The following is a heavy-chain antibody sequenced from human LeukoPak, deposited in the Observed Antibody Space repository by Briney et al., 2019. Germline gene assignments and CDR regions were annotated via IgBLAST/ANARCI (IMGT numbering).Heavy chain of an antibody. J-gene: IGHJ6*03. CDR3: TRAQEKFVWSYYMDV. CDR2: IRTKPYGGTP. Sequence: GGSLRLSCTASGFTFGDYAMGWVRQAPGKGLEWGAFIRTKPYGGTPEYGASVKGKFTVSRDDSKSIAYLQMISLTTEDTAVYYCTRAQEKFVWSYYMDVWGTGTTVTVSS. D-gene: IGHD3-9*01. CDR1: GFTFGDYA. V-gene: IGHV3-49*04.